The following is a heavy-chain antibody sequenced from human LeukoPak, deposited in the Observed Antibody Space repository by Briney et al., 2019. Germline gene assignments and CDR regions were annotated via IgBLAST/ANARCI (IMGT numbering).Heavy chain of an antibody. CDR1: GFTVSSNY. V-gene: IGHV3-66*01. CDR3: AGFYGAAYFDY. Sequence: GVSLRLSCAASGFTVSSNYMSWVRQAPGKGLEWVSVIYSGGSTYYADSVKGRFTISRDNSKNTLYLQMNSLRAEDTAVYYCAGFYGAAYFDYWGQGTLVTVSS. D-gene: IGHD4-17*01. J-gene: IGHJ4*02. CDR2: IYSGGST.